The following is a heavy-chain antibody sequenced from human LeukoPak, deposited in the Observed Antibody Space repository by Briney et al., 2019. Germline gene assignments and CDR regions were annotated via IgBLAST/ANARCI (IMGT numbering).Heavy chain of an antibody. CDR2: ITSDGSST. CDR1: GFTFSSYW. CDR3: AKVHLSQQHYVGY. D-gene: IGHD6-13*01. Sequence: GGSLRLSCAASGFTFSSYWMHWVRQPPGKGLLWVSRITSDGSSTSYADSVKGRFTISRDNAKNTLYLQMNSLRAEDTAVYYCAKVHLSQQHYVGYGGQGPLVTVSS. V-gene: IGHV3-74*01. J-gene: IGHJ4*02.